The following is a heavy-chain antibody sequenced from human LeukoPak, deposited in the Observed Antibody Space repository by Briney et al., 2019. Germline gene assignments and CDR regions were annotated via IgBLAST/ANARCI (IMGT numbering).Heavy chain of an antibody. J-gene: IGHJ5*02. V-gene: IGHV4-61*02. Sequence: SETLSLTCTVSGGSISSGSYYWSWIRQPAGKGLEWIGRIYTSGSTNYNPSLKSRVTISVDTSKNQFSLKLSSVTAADTAVYYCARRPGSGSYSAWGQGTLVTVSS. CDR1: GGSISSGSYY. CDR3: ARRPGSGSYSA. CDR2: IYTSGST. D-gene: IGHD3-10*01.